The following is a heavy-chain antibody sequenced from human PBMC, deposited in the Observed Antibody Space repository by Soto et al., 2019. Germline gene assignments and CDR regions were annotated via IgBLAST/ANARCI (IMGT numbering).Heavy chain of an antibody. D-gene: IGHD3-22*01. Sequence: GASVKVSCKASGYTFTSYYMHWVRQAPGQGLEWMGWVNPISHNTGYEQNFQGRVTMTIDTSIRTAYMELTSLRSEDTAVYYCVRAYGAYDSSGSYSYYFDSWGQGTLVTVSS. CDR1: GYTFTSYY. CDR2: VNPISHNT. V-gene: IGHV1-8*02. CDR3: VRAYGAYDSSGSYSYYFDS. J-gene: IGHJ4*02.